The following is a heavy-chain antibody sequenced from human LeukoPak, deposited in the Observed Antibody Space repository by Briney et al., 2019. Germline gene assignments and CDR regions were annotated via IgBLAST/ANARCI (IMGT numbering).Heavy chain of an antibody. CDR2: ISSGGTYV. D-gene: IGHD3-10*01. Sequence: GGSLRLSCVVSGFTFKTYSMNWVRQAPGKGLEWVSSISSGGTYVDYADSVKGRFTISRDNAKNSLYLQMNSLRAEDTAVYFCARLRWSPYSSEDNWGQGTLVTVSS. J-gene: IGHJ4*02. V-gene: IGHV3-21*04. CDR1: GFTFKTYS. CDR3: ARLRWSPYSSEDN.